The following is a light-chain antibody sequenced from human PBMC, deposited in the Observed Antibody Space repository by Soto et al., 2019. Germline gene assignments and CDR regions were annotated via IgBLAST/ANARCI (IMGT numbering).Light chain of an antibody. V-gene: IGLV2-14*01. CDR1: SSDVGGFNY. CDR3: KSYTTTSTWV. J-gene: IGLJ3*02. CDR2: EVS. Sequence: QSALTQPASVSASPGQSIAISCTGTSSDVGGFNYVSWYQQHPGKAPKLIVYEVSSRPPGVSDRFSGSKSGNTASLTIFGLQADDEADYYCKSYTTTSTWVFGGGTKLTVL.